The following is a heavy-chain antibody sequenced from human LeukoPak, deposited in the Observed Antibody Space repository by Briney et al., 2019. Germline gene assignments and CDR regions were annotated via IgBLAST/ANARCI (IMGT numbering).Heavy chain of an antibody. Sequence: GGSLRLSCAASGFTFSSYGMHWVRQAPGKGLEWVAVISYDGSNKYYADSVKGRFTISRDNSKNTLYLQMNSLRAEDTAVYYCAKGAGYSSGWHFDYWGQGTLVTVSS. CDR3: AKGAGYSSGWHFDY. CDR1: GFTFSSYG. J-gene: IGHJ4*02. CDR2: ISYDGSNK. V-gene: IGHV3-30*18. D-gene: IGHD6-19*01.